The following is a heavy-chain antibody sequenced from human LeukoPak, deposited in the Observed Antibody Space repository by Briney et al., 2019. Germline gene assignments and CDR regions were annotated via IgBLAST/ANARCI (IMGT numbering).Heavy chain of an antibody. D-gene: IGHD6-19*01. CDR1: GFTFSSYA. J-gene: IGHJ4*02. CDR2: ISSSSSTI. V-gene: IGHV3-48*01. Sequence: GGSLRLSCAASGFTFSSYAMSWVRQAPGKGLEWVSYISSSSSTIYYADSVKGRFTISRDNSKNTLYLQMNSLRAEDTAVYYCAKAVAGIYYFDYWGQGTLVTVSS. CDR3: AKAVAGIYYFDY.